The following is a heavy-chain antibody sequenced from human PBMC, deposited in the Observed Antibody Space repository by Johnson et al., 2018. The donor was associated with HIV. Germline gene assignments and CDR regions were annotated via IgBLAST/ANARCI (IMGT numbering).Heavy chain of an antibody. D-gene: IGHD5-12*01. Sequence: VQLVESGGGLVQPGGSLRLSCEVSGFTFTFYWMSWVRQSPGKGLEWVASIKQDGSDKYYVDFVKGRFTISRDNTKNSLYLQMDSLRVEDTAVYYCARDHSGYDSVTAAFDIWGQGTMVTVSS. J-gene: IGHJ3*02. V-gene: IGHV3-7*05. CDR1: GFTFTFYW. CDR2: IKQDGSDK. CDR3: ARDHSGYDSVTAAFDI.